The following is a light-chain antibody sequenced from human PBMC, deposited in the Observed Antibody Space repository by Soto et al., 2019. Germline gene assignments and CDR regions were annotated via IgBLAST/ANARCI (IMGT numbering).Light chain of an antibody. CDR2: KVS. Sequence: DVVMTQSPLSLPVTLGQPASISCRSSQSLVYSDGNTYLNRFQQRPGQSPRRLIYKVSNRDSGVPDRVSGSGSGVDFTLKISRVEAEDVGVYYCMQGTHWPPYTFGQGTKLEIK. J-gene: IGKJ2*01. CDR1: QSLVYSDGNTY. V-gene: IGKV2-30*01. CDR3: MQGTHWPPYT.